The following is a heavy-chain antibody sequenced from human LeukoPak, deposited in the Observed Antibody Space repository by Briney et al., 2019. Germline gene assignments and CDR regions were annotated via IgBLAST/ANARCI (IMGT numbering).Heavy chain of an antibody. CDR2: INHSGST. D-gene: IGHD5-24*01. CDR1: GGSFSGYY. Sequence: SETLSLTCAVYGGSFSGYYWSWIRQPPGKGLEWIGEINHSGSTNYNPSLKSRVTTSVDTSKNQFSLKLSSVTAADTAVYYCARGDGYNLFYWGQGTLVTVSS. CDR3: ARGDGYNLFY. V-gene: IGHV4-34*01. J-gene: IGHJ4*02.